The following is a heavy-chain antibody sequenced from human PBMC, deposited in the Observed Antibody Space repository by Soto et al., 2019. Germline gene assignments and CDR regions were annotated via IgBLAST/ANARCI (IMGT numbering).Heavy chain of an antibody. CDR1: GYTFTSYA. J-gene: IGHJ4*02. CDR3: ARDRRSQDIVVVPAAMNY. CDR2: INAGNGNT. Sequence: GASVKVSCKASGYTFTSYAMHWVRQAPGQRLEWMGWINAGNGNTKYSQKFQGRVTIARDTSASTAYMELSSLRSEDTAVYYCARDRRSQDIVVVPAAMNYWGQGTLVTVSS. V-gene: IGHV1-3*01. D-gene: IGHD2-2*01.